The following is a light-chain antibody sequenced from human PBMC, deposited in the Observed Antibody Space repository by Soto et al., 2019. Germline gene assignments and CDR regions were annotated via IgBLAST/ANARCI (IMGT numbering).Light chain of an antibody. CDR2: SVS. Sequence: QSVLTQPASLSWSPRQSVTLSCPGTSSDVGGHNYVSWYQQYPGKAPKLLLSSVSKRPSGVPDRFSGSKSGNTASLTISGLQAEDEADYYCCSYAGSFTYVFGTGTKV. CDR3: CSYAGSFTYV. V-gene: IGLV2-11*01. CDR1: SSDVGGHNY. J-gene: IGLJ1*01.